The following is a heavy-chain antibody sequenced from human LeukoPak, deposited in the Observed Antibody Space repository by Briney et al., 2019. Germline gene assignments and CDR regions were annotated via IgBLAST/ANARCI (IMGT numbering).Heavy chain of an antibody. CDR1: GYTFTSYA. V-gene: IGHV1-46*01. J-gene: IGHJ4*02. Sequence: ASVKVSCKASGYTFTSYAMNWVRQAPGQGLEWMGIINPSGGSTSYAQKFQGRVTMTRDMSTSTVYMELSSLRSEDTAVYYCASGIATYYFDYWGQGTLVTVSS. CDR2: INPSGGST. D-gene: IGHD5-12*01. CDR3: ASGIATYYFDY.